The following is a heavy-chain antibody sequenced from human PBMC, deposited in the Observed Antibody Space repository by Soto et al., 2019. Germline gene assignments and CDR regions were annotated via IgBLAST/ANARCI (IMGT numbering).Heavy chain of an antibody. CDR1: GASIDSGGYF. V-gene: IGHV4-30-4*01. J-gene: IGHJ4*02. D-gene: IGHD1-26*01. Sequence: QVQLQESGPGLVQPSQTLSLTCAVSGASIDSGGYFWTWVRQPPGKGLEWIGYIPSNGNPHYSPSLESRLTISINTSKNHFSLKLTSVTAADTAVYYCARAQPLVRWGQGTLVTVSS. CDR3: ARAQPLVR. CDR2: IPSNGNP.